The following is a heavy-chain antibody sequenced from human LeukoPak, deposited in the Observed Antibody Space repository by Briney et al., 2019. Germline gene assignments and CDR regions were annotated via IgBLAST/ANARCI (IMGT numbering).Heavy chain of an antibody. J-gene: IGHJ4*02. D-gene: IGHD2/OR15-2a*01. CDR3: ASTNRLDY. Sequence: GRSLRLSCAASGFTFSSYAMHWVRQAPGKGPVWVSRINSDGSSTSYADSVQGRFTISRDNAKNTLFLQMNSLRVEDTAVYYCASTNRLDYWGQGTLVTVSS. CDR2: INSDGSST. CDR1: GFTFSSYA. V-gene: IGHV3-74*01.